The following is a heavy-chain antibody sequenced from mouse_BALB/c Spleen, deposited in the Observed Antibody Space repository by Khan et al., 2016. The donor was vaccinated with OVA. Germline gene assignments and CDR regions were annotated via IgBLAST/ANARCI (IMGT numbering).Heavy chain of an antibody. J-gene: IGHJ2*01. V-gene: IGHV1S56*01. CDR1: GYTFTHYY. CDR3: ARSDSGTVFDY. CDR2: IYPGYVDT. Sequence: QVQLQQSGPELVKPGASVRISCRASGYTFTHYYIHWVKQRPGQGLEWIGWIYPGYVDTHYNEHFKDKATLTADKSSSTAYMQLIKLTSEDSAVYFCARSDSGTVFDYWGQGTTLTVSS. D-gene: IGHD4-1*01.